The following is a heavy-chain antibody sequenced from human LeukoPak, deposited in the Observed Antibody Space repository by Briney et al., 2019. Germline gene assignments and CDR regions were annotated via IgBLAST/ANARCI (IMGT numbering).Heavy chain of an antibody. CDR2: IKSDGSST. Sequence: PGGSLRLSCAASGFTFSSYWMHWVRQAPGKGLVWVSRIKSDGSSTSYADSVKGRFTISRDNAKNTLYLQMNSLRAEDTAVYYCVKPRDGYNWGAFDIWGQGTMVTVSS. D-gene: IGHD5-24*01. CDR3: VKPRDGYNWGAFDI. CDR1: GFTFSSYW. J-gene: IGHJ3*02. V-gene: IGHV3-74*01.